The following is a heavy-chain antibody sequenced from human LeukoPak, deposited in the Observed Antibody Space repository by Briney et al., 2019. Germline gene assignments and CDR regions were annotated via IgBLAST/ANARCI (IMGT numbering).Heavy chain of an antibody. D-gene: IGHD5-18*01. CDR3: VRSRGYSYGYSYYFDY. J-gene: IGHJ4*02. CDR1: GYSFTTNW. CDR2: IYPGDSET. Sequence: GESLQISCQGSGYSFTTNWIGWVRQMPGKGLEWMGIIYPGDSETRYSPSFQGQVTISADKSISTAYVQWSSLKASDTAMYYCVRSRGYSYGYSYYFDYWGQGTLVTVSS. V-gene: IGHV5-51*01.